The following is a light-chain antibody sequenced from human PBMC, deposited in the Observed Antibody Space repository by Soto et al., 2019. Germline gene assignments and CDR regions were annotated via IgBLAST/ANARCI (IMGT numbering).Light chain of an antibody. Sequence: QSVLTQPASVSGSPGQSITISCTGTSSDVGNYKYVSWYQQHSGKAPNRPSGVSNRFSGSKSGNTASLTISGLQAEDETDYYCFSYTSSGTYVFGTGTKLTVL. CDR3: FSYTSSGTYV. J-gene: IGLJ1*01. CDR1: SSDVGNYKY. V-gene: IGLV2-14*03.